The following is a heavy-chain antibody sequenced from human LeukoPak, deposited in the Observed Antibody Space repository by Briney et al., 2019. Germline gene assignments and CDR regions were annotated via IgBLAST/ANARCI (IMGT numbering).Heavy chain of an antibody. J-gene: IGHJ6*02. CDR1: GGPISGYY. V-gene: IGHV4-59*01. D-gene: IGHD6-19*01. CDR2: IFHSESA. CDR3: ANGEYSSGWYNYYYYYYGMDV. Sequence: PSGTLSLTCTVSGGPISGYYWSWIRQSPGKGLEWIGYIFHSESANYNPSLKSRVTTSVDTSKNQFSLRLTSVTAADTAVYYCANGEYSSGWYNYYYYYYGMDVWGQGTTVTVSS.